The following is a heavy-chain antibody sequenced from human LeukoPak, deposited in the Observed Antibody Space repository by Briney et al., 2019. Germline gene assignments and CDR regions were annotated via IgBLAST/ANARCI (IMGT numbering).Heavy chain of an antibody. CDR1: GGTFSSYA. J-gene: IGHJ3*02. CDR3: ARRGGGGYSYGYDALDI. Sequence: SVKVSCKASGGTFSSYAISWVRQAPGQGLEWMGRIIPIFGTANYAQKFQGRVTITTDESTSTAYMELSSLRSEDTAVYYCARRGGGGYSYGYDALDIWGQGTMVTVSS. V-gene: IGHV1-69*05. D-gene: IGHD5-18*01. CDR2: IIPIFGTA.